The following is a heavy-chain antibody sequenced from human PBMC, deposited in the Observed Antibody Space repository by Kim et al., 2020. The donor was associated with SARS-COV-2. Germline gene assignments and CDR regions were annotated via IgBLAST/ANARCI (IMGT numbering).Heavy chain of an antibody. D-gene: IGHD2-15*01. CDR3: AKPPAGSCKNYVCAQFDD. V-gene: IGHV3-23*01. CDR1: GFTFSNHA. Sequence: GGSLRLSCAASGFTFSNHAMNWVRQAPGKGLEWVSIISGEGGTTIYADSVKGRFTISRDNSKNILYLQMSSLRAEDTAIYYCAKPPAGSCKNYVCAQFDDWGQGTLVTVSS. J-gene: IGHJ4*02. CDR2: ISGEGGTT.